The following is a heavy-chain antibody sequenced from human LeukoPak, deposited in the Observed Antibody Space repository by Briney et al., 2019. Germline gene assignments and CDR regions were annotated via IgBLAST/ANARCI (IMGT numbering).Heavy chain of an antibody. CDR1: GGTFSSYA. D-gene: IGHD1-26*01. Sequence: SVTVSCKASGGTFSSYAISWVRQAPGQGLEWMGGIIPIFGTANYAQKFQGRVTITADESTSTAYMELSSLRSEDTAVYYCARGIVGAPSSTYYYYGMDVWGQGTTVTVSS. CDR3: ARGIVGAPSSTYYYYGMDV. J-gene: IGHJ6*02. V-gene: IGHV1-69*13. CDR2: IIPIFGTA.